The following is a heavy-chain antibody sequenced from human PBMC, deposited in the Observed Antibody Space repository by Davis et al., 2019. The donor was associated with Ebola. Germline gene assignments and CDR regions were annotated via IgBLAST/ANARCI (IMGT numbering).Heavy chain of an antibody. J-gene: IGHJ4*02. CDR3: ASLWRTDY. CDR1: GGSISSSSYY. V-gene: IGHV4-39*01. Sequence: PSETLSLTCTVSGGSISSSSYYWGWIRQPPGKGLEWIGSIYYSGSTYYNPSLKSRVTISVDTSKNQFSLKLSSVTAADTAVYYCASLWRTDYWGQGTLVTVSS. CDR2: IYYSGST. D-gene: IGHD2-21*01.